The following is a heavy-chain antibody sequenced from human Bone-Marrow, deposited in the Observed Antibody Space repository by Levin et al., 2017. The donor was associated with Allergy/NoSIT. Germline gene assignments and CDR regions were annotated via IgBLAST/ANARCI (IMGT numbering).Heavy chain of an antibody. CDR2: INWNGDST. Sequence: GESLKISCAASGFTLDDYGMSWVRQAPGKGLEWVSSINWNGDSTGYADPVRGRFTISRDNSKNSLYLPMNSLRVEDTAWNQWGRRMQATRMACGLDVWGQGTTVTVSS. D-gene: IGHD5-24*01. CDR1: GFTLDDYG. V-gene: IGHV3-20*01. CDR3: GRRMQATRMACGLDV. J-gene: IGHJ6*01.